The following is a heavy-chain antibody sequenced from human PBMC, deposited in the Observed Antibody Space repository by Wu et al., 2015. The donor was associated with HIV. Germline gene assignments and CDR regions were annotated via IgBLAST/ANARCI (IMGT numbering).Heavy chain of an antibody. V-gene: IGHV1-69*18. CDR1: GGTFSGFA. CDR3: AREPLYYYDSSGYPLDAFDI. D-gene: IGHD3-22*01. J-gene: IGHJ3*02. CDR2: IIPIFGTA. Sequence: QVQLVQSGAEVRKPGASVKLSCKASGGTFSGFAISWVRQAPGQGLEWMGRIIPIFGTANYAQKFQGRVTITADESTSTAYLELRSLRSEDTAVYYCAREPLYYYDSSGYPLDAFDIWGQGTMVTVSS.